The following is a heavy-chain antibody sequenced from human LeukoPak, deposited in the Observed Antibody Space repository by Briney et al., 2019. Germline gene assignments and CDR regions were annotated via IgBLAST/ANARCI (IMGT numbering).Heavy chain of an antibody. J-gene: IGHJ4*02. CDR2: TYDSGSS. CDR1: GGSMRNDY. Sequence: SETLSLTCAVSGGSMRNDYWSWMRQPPGKGLEWIGYTYDSGSSSYNPSLRSRVSISIDTSKNQFSLNLSSVTAADTAVYYCARGWASSWYYFDFWGQGTLVTVSS. V-gene: IGHV4-59*01. CDR3: ARGWASSWYYFDF. D-gene: IGHD2-2*01.